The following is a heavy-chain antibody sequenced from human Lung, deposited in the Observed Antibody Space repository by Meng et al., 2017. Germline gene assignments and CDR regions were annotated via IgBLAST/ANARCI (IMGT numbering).Heavy chain of an antibody. D-gene: IGHD3-3*02. J-gene: IGHJ4*02. CDR3: VISSHN. V-gene: IGHV4-39*07. CDR1: GGSITSTSSY. CDR2: IYYRGST. Sequence: QLHLQESGPGLVKPSETLSLTCTISGGSITSTSSYWGWVRQPPGKGLEWIGSIYYRGSTNYNPSLKIRISMSVDMSKNQFSLKVNSVTAADTAIYYCVISSHNWGQGTLVTVSS.